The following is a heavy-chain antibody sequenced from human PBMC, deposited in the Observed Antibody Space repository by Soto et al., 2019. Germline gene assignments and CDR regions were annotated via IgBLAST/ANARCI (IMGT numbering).Heavy chain of an antibody. J-gene: IGHJ4*02. CDR3: AKDATPISYYDSSGYFG. V-gene: IGHV3-23*01. CDR1: GFTFSSYA. D-gene: IGHD3-22*01. CDR2: ISGSGGST. Sequence: EVQLLESGGGLVQPGGSLRLSCAASGFTFSSYAMSWVRQAPGKGLEWVSAISGSGGSTYYADSEKGRFTISRDNSKNTLYLQMNSLRAEDTAVYYCAKDATPISYYDSSGYFGWGQGTLVTVSS.